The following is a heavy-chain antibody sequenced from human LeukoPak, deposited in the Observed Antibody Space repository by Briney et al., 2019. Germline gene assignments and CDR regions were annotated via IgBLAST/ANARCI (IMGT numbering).Heavy chain of an antibody. CDR3: AAERVTPFRYYYYYGMDV. J-gene: IGHJ6*02. V-gene: IGHV3-30*02. CDR2: IWYDGSNK. D-gene: IGHD2-21*02. CDR1: GFTFSSFG. Sequence: GGSLRLSCAAAGFTFSSFGMHWVRQAPGKGLEWVAVIWYDGSNKYHADSVKGRFTISRDNSKNTLYLQMNSLRAEDTAVYYCAAERVTPFRYYYYYGMDVWGQGTTVTVSS.